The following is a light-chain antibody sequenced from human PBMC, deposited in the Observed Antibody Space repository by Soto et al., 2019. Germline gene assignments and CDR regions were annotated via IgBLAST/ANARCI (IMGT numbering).Light chain of an antibody. V-gene: IGLV1-40*01. CDR1: TSNIGAPYD. CDR3: QSYDISIHNYV. CDR2: GDN. Sequence: QSVLTLPPSVSGAPGQRVSISCTGSTSNIGAPYDVHWYQHLPGTAPKLLIYGDNNRPSGVPDRFSGSKSGTSASLAITRLQDEDEADYYCQSYDISIHNYVFGTGTKVTVL. J-gene: IGLJ1*01.